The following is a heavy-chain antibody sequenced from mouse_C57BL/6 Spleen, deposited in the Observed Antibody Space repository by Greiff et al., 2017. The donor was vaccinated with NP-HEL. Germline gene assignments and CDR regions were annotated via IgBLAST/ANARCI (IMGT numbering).Heavy chain of an antibody. V-gene: IGHV1-64*01. Sequence: QVQLQQPGAELVKPGASVKLSCKASGYTFTSYWMHWVKQRPEQGLEWIGMIHPNSGSTNYNEKFKSKATLTVDKSSSTAYMQLSSLTSEDSAVYYCARKDPDGFYYWGQGTTLTVSS. CDR1: GYTFTSYW. CDR2: IHPNSGST. CDR3: ARKDPDGFYY. D-gene: IGHD2-3*01. J-gene: IGHJ2*01.